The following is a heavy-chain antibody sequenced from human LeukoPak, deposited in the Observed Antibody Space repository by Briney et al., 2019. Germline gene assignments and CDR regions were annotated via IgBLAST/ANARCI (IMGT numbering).Heavy chain of an antibody. CDR3: ARDLSPTLANPRGMDV. Sequence: PSETLSLTCTVSGGSISSGGDYWSWIRQHPGKGLEWIGYIYYSGSTNYNPSLKSRVTISVDTSKNKFSLKLSSVTAADTAVYYCARDLSPTLANPRGMDVWGQGTTVTVSS. CDR1: GGSISSGGDY. J-gene: IGHJ6*02. D-gene: IGHD3-3*02. V-gene: IGHV4-31*03. CDR2: IYYSGST.